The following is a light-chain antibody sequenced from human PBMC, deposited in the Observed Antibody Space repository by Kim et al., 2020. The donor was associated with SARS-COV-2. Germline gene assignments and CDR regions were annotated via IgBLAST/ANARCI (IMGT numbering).Light chain of an antibody. CDR1: QSVSSN. Sequence: EIVMTQPPATLSVSPGERATLSCRASQSVSSNLAWYQQKPGQAPRLLIYGASTRATGIPGRFSGSGSGTEFTLTISSLQSEDFAVYYCQQYSHWPLTFGGGTKVDIK. CDR3: QQYSHWPLT. V-gene: IGKV3-15*01. CDR2: GAS. J-gene: IGKJ4*01.